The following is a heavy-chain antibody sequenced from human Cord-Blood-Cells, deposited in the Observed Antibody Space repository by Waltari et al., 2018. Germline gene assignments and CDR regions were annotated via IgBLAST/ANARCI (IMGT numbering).Heavy chain of an antibody. V-gene: IGHV3-23*01. J-gene: IGHJ1*01. D-gene: IGHD1-20*01. CDR2: ISGSGGST. CDR3: AKVEINCLQH. Sequence: EVQLLESGGGLVQPGGSLRLSCAASGFTFSSCAMSWVSQAPGKGLEWVSAISGSGGSTYYADTVKGRFTISRDNSKNTLYLQMNSLRAEDTAVYYCAKVEINCLQHWGQGTLVTVSS. CDR1: GFTFSSCA.